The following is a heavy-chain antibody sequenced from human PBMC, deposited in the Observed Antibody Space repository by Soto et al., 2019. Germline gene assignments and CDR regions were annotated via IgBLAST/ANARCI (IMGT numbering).Heavy chain of an antibody. D-gene: IGHD3-3*01. CDR1: GYNFAGYW. J-gene: IGHJ4*02. Sequence: GESLKISCKGSGYNFAGYWIAWVRQMPGKGLELMGIIYPSDSDTRYRPSFQGQVTISADKSISSAYLQWSSLRASDTAMYYCARGGVSTRTFDYWGEGTPVTVSS. V-gene: IGHV5-51*01. CDR3: ARGGVSTRTFDY. CDR2: IYPSDSDT.